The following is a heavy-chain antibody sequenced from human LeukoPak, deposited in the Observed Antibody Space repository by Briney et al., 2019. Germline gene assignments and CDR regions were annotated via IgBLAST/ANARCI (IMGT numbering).Heavy chain of an antibody. Sequence: SVKVSCKASGGTFSSYAISWVRQAPGQGLEWMGGIIPTFGIANYAQEFQGRVTITADESTSTAYMELSSLRSEDTAVYYCARNCGGDCFIPYFDYWGQGTLVTVSS. CDR2: IIPTFGIA. J-gene: IGHJ4*02. CDR1: GGTFSSYA. CDR3: ARNCGGDCFIPYFDY. D-gene: IGHD2-21*01. V-gene: IGHV1-69*13.